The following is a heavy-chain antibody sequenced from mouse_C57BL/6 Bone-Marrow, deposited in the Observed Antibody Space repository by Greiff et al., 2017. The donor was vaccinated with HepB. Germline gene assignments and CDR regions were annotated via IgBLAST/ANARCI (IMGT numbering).Heavy chain of an antibody. D-gene: IGHD2-1*01. Sequence: QVQLQQPGAELVKPGASVKLSCKASGYTFTSYWMHWVKQRPGQGLEWIGMIHPNSGSTNYNEKFKSKATLTVDKSSSTAYMQLSSLTSEDSAVYYCARYGIYEGNPYYAMDYWGQGTSVTVSA. CDR1: GYTFTSYW. CDR2: IHPNSGST. CDR3: ARYGIYEGNPYYAMDY. J-gene: IGHJ4*01. V-gene: IGHV1-64*01.